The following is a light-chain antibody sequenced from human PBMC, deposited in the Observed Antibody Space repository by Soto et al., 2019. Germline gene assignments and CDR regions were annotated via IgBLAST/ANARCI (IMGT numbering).Light chain of an antibody. V-gene: IGKV3-15*01. CDR1: QSVSSN. CDR2: GAS. J-gene: IGKJ1*01. CDR3: QKYNNFPRT. Sequence: EIVMTQSPATLSVSPGERATLSCSASQSVSSNLAWYQQKPGQPPRLLIYGASTSATGIPARFSGSGSGTEFTLTISSLQSEDFAVYDCQKYNNFPRTCGQGTKVEI.